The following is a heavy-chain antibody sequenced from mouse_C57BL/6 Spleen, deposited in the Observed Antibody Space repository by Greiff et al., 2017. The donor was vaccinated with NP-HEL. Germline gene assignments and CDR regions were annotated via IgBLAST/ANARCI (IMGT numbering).Heavy chain of an antibody. J-gene: IGHJ3*01. CDR3: TRAVGIRRAFWFAY. CDR1: GYTFTTYP. V-gene: IGHV1-47*01. Sequence: QVQLQQSGAELVKPGASVKMSCKASGYTFTTYPIEWMKQNPGKSLEWIGNFHPYNDDTKYNEKFKGKATLTVEKSSSTVYLELSRLTLDDSTVYYCTRAVGIRRAFWFAYWGQGTLVTVSA. CDR2: FHPYNDDT. D-gene: IGHD1-1*01.